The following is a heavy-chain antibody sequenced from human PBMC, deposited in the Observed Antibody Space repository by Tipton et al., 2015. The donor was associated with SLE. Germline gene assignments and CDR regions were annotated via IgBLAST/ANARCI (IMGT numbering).Heavy chain of an antibody. J-gene: IGHJ3*02. V-gene: IGHV3-30-3*01. Sequence: RSLRLSCAASGFTFSSYAMHWVRQAPGKGLEWVAVISYDGSNKYYADSVKGRFTISRDNAKNSLYLQMNSLRAEDTAVYYCARDWLGCGGDCADAFDIWGQGTMVTVSS. D-gene: IGHD2-21*02. CDR2: ISYDGSNK. CDR3: ARDWLGCGGDCADAFDI. CDR1: GFTFSSYA.